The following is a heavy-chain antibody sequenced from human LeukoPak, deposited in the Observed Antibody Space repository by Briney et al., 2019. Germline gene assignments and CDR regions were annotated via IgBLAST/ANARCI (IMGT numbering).Heavy chain of an antibody. CDR2: ISGSGGST. CDR1: GGSISSYY. V-gene: IGHV3-23*01. Sequence: ETLSLTCTVSGGSISSYYWSWIRQPPGKGLEWVSAISGSGGSTYYADSVKGRFTISRDNSKNTLYLQMNSLRAEDTAVYYCAKPQKGIAGFDPWGQGTLVTVSS. D-gene: IGHD6-13*01. J-gene: IGHJ5*02. CDR3: AKPQKGIAGFDP.